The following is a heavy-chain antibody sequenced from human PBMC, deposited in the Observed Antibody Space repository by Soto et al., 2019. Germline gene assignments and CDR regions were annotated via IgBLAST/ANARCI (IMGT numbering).Heavy chain of an antibody. CDR3: ARDRGYYYDSSGYFPRFDY. J-gene: IGHJ4*02. CDR2: ISAHNGNT. V-gene: IGHV1-18*01. Sequence: QVPVVQSGAEVKKPGASVKVSCKASGYTFTSYGISWVRQAPGQGLEWMGWISAHNGNTNYAQKLQGRVTMTTDTSTSTAYMELRSLRSDDTAVYYCARDRGYYYDSSGYFPRFDYWGQGTLVTVSS. D-gene: IGHD3-22*01. CDR1: GYTFTSYG.